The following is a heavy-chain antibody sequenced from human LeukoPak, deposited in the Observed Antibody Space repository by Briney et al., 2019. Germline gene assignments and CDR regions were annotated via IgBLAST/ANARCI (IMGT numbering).Heavy chain of an antibody. CDR1: GGTFSSYA. D-gene: IGHD3-22*01. V-gene: IGHV1-69*04. Sequence: ASVKVSCKASGGTFSSYAISWVRQAPGQGLEWMGRTMPILGIANYAQKFQGRVTITADKSTSTAYMELSSLRSEDTAVYYCARVNSGYYDSSGYLDYWGQGTLVTVSS. CDR3: ARVNSGYYDSSGYLDY. J-gene: IGHJ4*02. CDR2: TMPILGIA.